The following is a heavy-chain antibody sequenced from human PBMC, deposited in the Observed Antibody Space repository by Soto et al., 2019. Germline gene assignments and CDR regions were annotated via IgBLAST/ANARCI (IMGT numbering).Heavy chain of an antibody. D-gene: IGHD3-22*01. V-gene: IGHV1-18*01. CDR3: AIESQAGITMIVTALETDY. Sequence: QVQLVQSGAEVKKPGASVKVSCKASGYTFTSYGISWVRQAPGQGLEWMGWISAYNGNTNYAQKLQGSVTMTTYASTGTAYMEPRSLRSDDTAVYYCAIESQAGITMIVTALETDYWGQGTLVTVSS. CDR2: ISAYNGNT. CDR1: GYTFTSYG. J-gene: IGHJ4*02.